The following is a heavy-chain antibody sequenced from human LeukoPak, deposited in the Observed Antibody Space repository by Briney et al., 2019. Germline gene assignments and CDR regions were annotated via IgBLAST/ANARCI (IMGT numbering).Heavy chain of an antibody. CDR2: ISAYNGNT. CDR1: GGTFSSYT. Sequence: ASAKVSCKASGGTFSSYTISWVRQAPGQGLEWMGWISAYNGNTNYAQKLQGRVTMTTDTSTSTAYMELRSLRSDDTAVYYCARDGYNYSLDYWGQGTLVTVSS. J-gene: IGHJ4*02. D-gene: IGHD5-24*01. CDR3: ARDGYNYSLDY. V-gene: IGHV1-18*01.